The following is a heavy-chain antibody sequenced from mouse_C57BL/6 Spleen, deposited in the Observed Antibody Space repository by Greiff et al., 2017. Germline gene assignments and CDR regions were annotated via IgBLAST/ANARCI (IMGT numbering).Heavy chain of an antibody. V-gene: IGHV1-82*01. Sequence: QVQLQQSGPELVKPGASVKISCKASGYAFSSSWMNWVKQRPGKGLEWIGRIYPGDGDTNYNGKFKGKATLTADKSSSTAYMQRSSLTSEDSAVYFCARSGTYYGSSRWYFDVWGTGTTVTVSS. J-gene: IGHJ1*03. CDR3: ARSGTYYGSSRWYFDV. D-gene: IGHD1-1*01. CDR2: IYPGDGDT. CDR1: GYAFSSSW.